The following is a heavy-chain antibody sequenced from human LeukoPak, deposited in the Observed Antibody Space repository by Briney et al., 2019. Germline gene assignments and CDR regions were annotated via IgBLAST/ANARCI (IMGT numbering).Heavy chain of an antibody. V-gene: IGHV4-39*01. CDR3: ARGESDYDSSGYYPLLYNWFDP. CDR1: GGSIRSSYYY. D-gene: IGHD3-22*01. Sequence: PSETLSLTCTVSGGSIRSSYYYWGWIRQPPGKGLEWIGSIYDSGSTYYNPSLKSRVTISVDTSKNQFSLKLNSVTAADTAVYYCARGESDYDSSGYYPLLYNWFDPWGQGTLVTVSS. J-gene: IGHJ5*02. CDR2: IYDSGST.